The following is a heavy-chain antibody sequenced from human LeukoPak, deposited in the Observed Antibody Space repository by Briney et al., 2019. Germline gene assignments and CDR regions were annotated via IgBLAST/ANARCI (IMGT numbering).Heavy chain of an antibody. D-gene: IGHD2-2*03. V-gene: IGHV1-18*01. CDR1: GYTFTSYG. CDR3: ARHPVGHCSSTSCQHFDY. J-gene: IGHJ4*02. CDR2: ISAYNGNT. Sequence: GASVKVSCKASGYTFTSYGISWVRQAPGQGLEWMGWISAYNGNTNYAQKLRGRVTMTTDTSTSTAYMELRSLRSDDTAVYYCARHPVGHCSSTSCQHFDYWGQGTLVTVSS.